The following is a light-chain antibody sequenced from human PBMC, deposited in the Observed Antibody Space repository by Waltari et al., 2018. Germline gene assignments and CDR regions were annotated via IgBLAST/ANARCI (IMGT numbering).Light chain of an antibody. CDR2: DAS. CDR1: QDVNIY. CDR3: HQHDSLPPT. J-gene: IGKJ4*01. V-gene: IGKV1-33*01. Sequence: DIQLTQSPSSLSASVGDRVTITCQASQDVNIYLNWYQQKPGKAPKVLIYDASNLEPGGPSRFSGSGSGTDFTYTISSLQPEDTATYYCHQHDSLPPTFGGGTKLEIK.